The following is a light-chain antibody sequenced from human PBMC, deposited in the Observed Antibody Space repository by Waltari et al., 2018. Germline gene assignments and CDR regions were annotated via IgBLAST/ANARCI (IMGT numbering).Light chain of an antibody. CDR2: GAS. J-gene: IGKJ2*01. Sequence: EILMTQSPATLSVSPGERATLACRASQSISSSLAWYQHKPGQAPRLLIYGASTRATGIPARFSGRGSETDFTLTITSLQSEDFAVYYCQQYKIWPSYTFGQGTKL. CDR3: QQYKIWPSYT. CDR1: QSISSS. V-gene: IGKV3-15*01.